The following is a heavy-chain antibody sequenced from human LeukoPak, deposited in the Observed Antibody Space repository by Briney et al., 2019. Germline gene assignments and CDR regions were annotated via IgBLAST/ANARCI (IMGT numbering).Heavy chain of an antibody. Sequence: SETLSLTCAVYGGSFSGYYWSWIRQPPGKGLEWIGEINHSGSTNYNPSLKSRVTISVDTSKNQFSLKLSSVTAADTAAYYCAIRSYRLDYWGQGTLVTVSS. CDR1: GGSFSGYY. V-gene: IGHV4-34*01. J-gene: IGHJ4*02. D-gene: IGHD1-26*01. CDR3: AIRSYRLDY. CDR2: INHSGST.